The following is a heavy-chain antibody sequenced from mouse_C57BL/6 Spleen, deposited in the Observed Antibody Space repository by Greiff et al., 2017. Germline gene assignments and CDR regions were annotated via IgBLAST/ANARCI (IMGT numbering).Heavy chain of an antibody. J-gene: IGHJ1*03. D-gene: IGHD2-3*01. CDR2: ISGGGGNT. CDR3: ARPRIYDGYYNWYFDV. CDR1: GFTFSSYT. V-gene: IGHV5-9*01. Sequence: EVQGVESGGGLVKPGGSLKLSCAASGFTFSSYTMSWVRQTPEKRLEWVATISGGGGNTYYPDSVKGRFTISRDNAKNTLYLQMSSLRSEDTALYYCARPRIYDGYYNWYFDVWGTGTTVTVSS.